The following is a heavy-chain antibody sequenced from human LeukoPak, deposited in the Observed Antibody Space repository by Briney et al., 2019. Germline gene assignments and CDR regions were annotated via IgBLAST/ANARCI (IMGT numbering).Heavy chain of an antibody. CDR2: XXXXGST. V-gene: IGHV4-4*02. D-gene: IGHD3-22*01. Sequence: SETLSLTCAVSGGSISSSNWWSWVRQPPGKGLEWIXXXXXXGSTNYNPSLKSRVTISVDKSKNQFSLKLSSVTAADTAVYYCASLYYDSSGYQYYYYYGMDVWGQGTTVTVSS. J-gene: IGHJ6*02. CDR1: GGSISSSNW. CDR3: ASLYYDSSGYQYYYYYGMDV.